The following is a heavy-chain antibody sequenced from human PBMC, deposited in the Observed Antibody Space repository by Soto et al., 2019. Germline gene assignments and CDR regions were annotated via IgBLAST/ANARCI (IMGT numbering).Heavy chain of an antibody. V-gene: IGHV3-30-3*01. Sequence: GALRLSCAASGFTFSSYAMHWVRQAPGKGLEWVAVISYDGSNKYYADSVKGRFTISRDNSKNTLYLQMNSLRAEDTAVYYCARDGPIMITFDWGYYYYGMDVWGQGTTVTVSS. CDR1: GFTFSSYA. J-gene: IGHJ6*02. CDR3: ARDGPIMITFDWGYYYYGMDV. CDR2: ISYDGSNK. D-gene: IGHD3-16*01.